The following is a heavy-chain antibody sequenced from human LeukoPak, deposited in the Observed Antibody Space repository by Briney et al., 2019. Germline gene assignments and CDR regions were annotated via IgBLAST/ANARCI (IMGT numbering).Heavy chain of an antibody. CDR3: TRDRGWQQFDY. V-gene: IGHV3-21*01. J-gene: IGHJ4*02. CDR1: GFTFSSYS. D-gene: IGHD5-24*01. Sequence: PGGSLRLSCAASGFTFSSYSMNWARQAPGKGLEWVSSISSSSSYIYYADSVKGRFTISRDNAKNSLYLQMNSLRAEDTAVYYCTRDRGWQQFDYWGQGTLVTVSS. CDR2: ISSSSSYI.